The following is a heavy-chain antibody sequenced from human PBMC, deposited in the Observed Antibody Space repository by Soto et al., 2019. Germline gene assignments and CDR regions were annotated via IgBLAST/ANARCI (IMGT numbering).Heavy chain of an antibody. Sequence: SQTLSLTCGISGDSVANISAAWNWIRQSPSRGLEWLGRTYYRSKWFTDYARSVKSRATINPDTSRNQFSLQLNSVTPEETAVYFCAREGSQGSWFSYWGPGTLVTVSS. V-gene: IGHV6-1*01. D-gene: IGHD6-13*01. J-gene: IGHJ4*02. CDR1: GDSVANISAA. CDR2: TYYRSKWFT. CDR3: AREGSQGSWFSY.